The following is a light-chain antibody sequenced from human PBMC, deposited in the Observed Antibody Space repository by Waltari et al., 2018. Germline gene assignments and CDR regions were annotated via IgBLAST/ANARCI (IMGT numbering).Light chain of an antibody. CDR2: DVS. CDR1: SNDVGGYNS. Sequence: QSALTQPASVSGSPEQSVTIFCTGTSNDVGGYNSVSWYQEHPDQAPRVIIYDVSDRPSGVSDRFSGSKSGNTASLTISGLQAEDEADYYCSSQSSNNVVLFGGGTKLTVL. J-gene: IGLJ2*01. V-gene: IGLV2-14*01. CDR3: SSQSSNNVVL.